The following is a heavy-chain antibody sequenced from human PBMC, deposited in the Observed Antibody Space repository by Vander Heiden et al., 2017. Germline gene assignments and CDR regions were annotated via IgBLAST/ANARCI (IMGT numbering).Heavy chain of an antibody. J-gene: IGHJ6*02. D-gene: IGHD2-2*01. Sequence: EVQLVQSGPEVNKPGESLKITCKGSGYSFTSYWNGWVRTMPGKGREWMGIIYPGDSDTRYSPSFQGQVTISADKSISTAYLQWSSLKASDTAMYYCARLGLPAAIVAYRRGMDVWGQGTTVTVSS. CDR2: IYPGDSDT. V-gene: IGHV5-51*01. CDR3: ARLGLPAAIVAYRRGMDV. CDR1: GYSFTSYW.